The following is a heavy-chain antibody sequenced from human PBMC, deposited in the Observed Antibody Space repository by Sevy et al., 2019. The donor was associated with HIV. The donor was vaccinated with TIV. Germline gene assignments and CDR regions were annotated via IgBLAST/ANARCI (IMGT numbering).Heavy chain of an antibody. CDR1: GFTFSSYW. D-gene: IGHD5-12*01. Sequence: GGSLRLSCAASGFTFSSYWMSWVRQAPGKGLEWVANIKQDGSEKYYVDSVKGRFTISRDNAKNSLYLQMNSLRAEDTAVYYCARGGGYDFGYYYYYGMDVWGQGTTVTVSS. V-gene: IGHV3-7*04. CDR3: ARGGGYDFGYYYYYGMDV. J-gene: IGHJ6*02. CDR2: IKQDGSEK.